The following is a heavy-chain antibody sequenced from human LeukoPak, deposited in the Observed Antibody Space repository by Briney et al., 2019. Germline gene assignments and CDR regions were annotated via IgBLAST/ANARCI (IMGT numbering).Heavy chain of an antibody. J-gene: IGHJ6*03. CDR1: GGSGGSISRGSYY. CDR3: ARYSSSWYDLYYYYMDV. CDR2: IYYSGST. Sequence: SETLSLTCIVSGGSGGSISRGSYYWGWIRHPPGKGLEWIGSIYYSGSTNYNPSLKSRVTISVDTSKNQFSLKLSSVTAADTAVYYCARYSSSWYDLYYYYMDVWGKGTTVTVSS. V-gene: IGHV4-39*07. D-gene: IGHD6-13*01.